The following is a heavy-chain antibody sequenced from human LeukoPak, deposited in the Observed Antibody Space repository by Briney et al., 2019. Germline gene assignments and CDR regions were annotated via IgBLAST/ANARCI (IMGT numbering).Heavy chain of an antibody. CDR3: AAENGNFWIGYHYFED. J-gene: IGHJ4*02. CDR1: DGSISSSSYY. V-gene: IGHV4-39*01. CDR2: IYFDGNT. D-gene: IGHD3-3*01. Sequence: SETLSLTCTVSDGSISSSSYYWGWIRQPPGKGLECIGTIYFDGNTFYNPSLKRRVTISVDMSKNQFSLNLRSVTAADTAIYYCAAENGNFWIGYHYFEDWGQGTLVSVSS.